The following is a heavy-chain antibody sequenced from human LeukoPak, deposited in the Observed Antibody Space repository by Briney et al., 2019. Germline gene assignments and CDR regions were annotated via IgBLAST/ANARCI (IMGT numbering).Heavy chain of an antibody. J-gene: IGHJ4*02. CDR3: ARRLGGSGSYYY. V-gene: IGHV4-39*01. CDR2: IYYSGST. Sequence: SETLSLTCTVSGGSISSSSYFWSWIRQPPGEGLEWIATIYYSGSTYYSPSLKSRVTTSVDTSKNQFSLKLTSVTAADTAVYYCARRLGGSGSYYYWGQGTLVTVSS. D-gene: IGHD3-10*01. CDR1: GGSISSSSYF.